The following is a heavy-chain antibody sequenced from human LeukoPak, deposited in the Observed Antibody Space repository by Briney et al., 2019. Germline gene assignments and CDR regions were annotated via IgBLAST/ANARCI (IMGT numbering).Heavy chain of an antibody. D-gene: IGHD3-10*01. Sequence: SETQSLTCTVSGSSISSSSYYWGWIRQPPGKGLEWIGSIYYSGSTYYNPSLKSRVTISVDTSKNQFSLKLSSVTAADTAVYYCARVPGDNYYGSGSYFDYWGQGTLVTVSS. CDR1: GSSISSSSYY. V-gene: IGHV4-39*01. CDR2: IYYSGST. J-gene: IGHJ4*02. CDR3: ARVPGDNYYGSGSYFDY.